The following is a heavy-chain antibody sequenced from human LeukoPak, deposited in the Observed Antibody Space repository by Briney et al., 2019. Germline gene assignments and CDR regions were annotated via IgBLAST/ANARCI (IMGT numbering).Heavy chain of an antibody. D-gene: IGHD3-3*01. CDR3: ARGGATTFGLWGNAFDI. CDR1: GFTFNGYW. Sequence: GGSLRLSCAASGFTFNGYWMTWVRQAPGKGLEWVANIKQDGSEKYYVDSVKGRFTIPRDNAKNSLYLQMNSLRAEDTAVYYCARGGATTFGLWGNAFDIWGQGTMVTVSS. CDR2: IKQDGSEK. V-gene: IGHV3-7*01. J-gene: IGHJ3*02.